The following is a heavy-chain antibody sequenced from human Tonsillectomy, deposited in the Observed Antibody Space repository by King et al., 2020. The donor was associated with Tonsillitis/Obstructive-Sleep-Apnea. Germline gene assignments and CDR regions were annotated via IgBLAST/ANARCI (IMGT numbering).Heavy chain of an antibody. Sequence: QLVQSGAEVKKPGASVKVSCKASGYTFTSYYMHWVLQAPGQGLEWMGINNPSGGSTSDAQKFQGSGTMTRDTSTSTVYMELSSLRSEDTAVYYCARDDGDYWGQGTLVTVSS. CDR2: NNPSGGST. V-gene: IGHV1-46*01. CDR3: ARDDGDY. CDR1: GYTFTSYY. J-gene: IGHJ4*02.